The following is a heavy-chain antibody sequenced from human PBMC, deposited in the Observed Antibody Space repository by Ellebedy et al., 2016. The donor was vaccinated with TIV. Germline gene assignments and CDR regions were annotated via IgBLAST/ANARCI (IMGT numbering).Heavy chain of an antibody. D-gene: IGHD5-18*01. CDR3: ARHVSSEGVGTVMENRYYFYGLDV. Sequence: GESLKISXKGSGYSFNSYWIGWVRQMPGKGLEWMGIIYPGDSDTRYSPSFQGQVTISADKSISTAYLQWSSLKASDTAMYYCARHVSSEGVGTVMENRYYFYGLDVWGQGTTVTVSS. CDR2: IYPGDSDT. V-gene: IGHV5-51*01. CDR1: GYSFNSYW. J-gene: IGHJ6*02.